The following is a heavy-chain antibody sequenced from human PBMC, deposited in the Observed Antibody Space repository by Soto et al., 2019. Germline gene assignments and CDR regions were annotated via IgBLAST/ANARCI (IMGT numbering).Heavy chain of an antibody. CDR1: GFTFDDYA. CDR2: ISWNSGSI. CDR3: AKVRGLRSGYTWNDDRDAFDI. D-gene: IGHD1-20*01. Sequence: EVQLVESGGGLVQPGRSLRLSCAASGFTFDDYAMHWVRQAPGKGLEWVSGISWNSGSIGYADSVKGRFTISRDNAKNSLYLQMNSLRDEDTALYYCAKVRGLRSGYTWNDDRDAFDIWGQGTMVTVSS. V-gene: IGHV3-9*01. J-gene: IGHJ3*02.